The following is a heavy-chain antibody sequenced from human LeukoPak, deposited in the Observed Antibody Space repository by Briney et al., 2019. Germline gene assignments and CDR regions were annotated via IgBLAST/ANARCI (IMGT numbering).Heavy chain of an antibody. CDR3: AKDYGDYVNWFDP. CDR2: ISGSGSST. V-gene: IGHV3-23*01. J-gene: IGHJ5*02. D-gene: IGHD4-17*01. CDR1: GFTFSSYA. Sequence: QPGGSLRLSCAASGFTFSSYAMSWVRPAPGKGLEWVSAISGSGSSTYYADSVKGRFTISRDNSKNTLYLQMNSLRAEDTAVYYCAKDYGDYVNWFDPWGQGTLVTVSS.